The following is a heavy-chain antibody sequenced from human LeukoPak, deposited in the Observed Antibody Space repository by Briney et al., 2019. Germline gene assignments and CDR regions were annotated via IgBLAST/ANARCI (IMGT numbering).Heavy chain of an antibody. CDR1: GYTFTGYY. Sequence: ASVKVSCKASGYTFTGYYIHWVRQAPGQGLEWMAWINPNIGGTNFAQKFQGRVSMTGDTSISTAYMELSSLRSDDTAVYYCARGPIAVVPGAKWAFDIWGQGTLVTVSS. V-gene: IGHV1-2*02. CDR2: INPNIGGT. J-gene: IGHJ3*02. CDR3: ARGPIAVVPGAKWAFDI. D-gene: IGHD2-2*01.